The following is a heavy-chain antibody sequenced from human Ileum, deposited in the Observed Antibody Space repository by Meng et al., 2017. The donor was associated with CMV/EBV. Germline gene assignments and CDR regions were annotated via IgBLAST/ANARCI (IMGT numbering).Heavy chain of an antibody. V-gene: IGHV1-2*02. J-gene: IGHJ4*02. CDR1: GYTFTNNI. CDR2: INPNSGST. Sequence: LVQFGAEVRKPESSVKVSCKASGYTFTNNIMNWVRQASGQGLEWMGWINPNSGSTNYAQKFQGRVTMTRDTSISTAYMELNRLTSDDTAMYFCARIIVSRGYSFDYWGQGTLVTVSS. CDR3: ARIIVSRGYSFDY. D-gene: IGHD5-18*01.